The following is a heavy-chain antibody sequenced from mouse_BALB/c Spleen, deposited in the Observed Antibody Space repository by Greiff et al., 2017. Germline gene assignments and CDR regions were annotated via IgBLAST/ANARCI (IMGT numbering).Heavy chain of an antibody. D-gene: IGHD1-1*01. CDR2: IYPGNSDT. J-gene: IGHJ3*01. V-gene: IGHV1-5*01. Sequence: VQLQQSGTVLARPGASVKMSCKASGYSFTSYWMHWVKQRPGQGLEWIGAIYPGNSDTSYNQKFKGKAKLTAFTSASTAYMELSSLTNEDSAVYYCTPYYYGPWFAYWGQGTLVTVSA. CDR3: TPYYYGPWFAY. CDR1: GYSFTSYW.